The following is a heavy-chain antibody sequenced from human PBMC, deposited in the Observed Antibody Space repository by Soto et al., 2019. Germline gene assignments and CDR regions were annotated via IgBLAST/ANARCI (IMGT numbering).Heavy chain of an antibody. CDR3: ARDSDSGGSCPTAH. Sequence: QVQLVESGGGVVQPGRSLRLSCAASGFTFSSYAMHWVRQAPGKGLEWVAVISYDGSNKYYADSVKGRFTNSRDNSKNTLYLQMNSLRAEDTAVYYCARDSDSGGSCPTAHWGQGTLVTVSS. V-gene: IGHV3-30-3*01. CDR2: ISYDGSNK. J-gene: IGHJ4*02. D-gene: IGHD2-15*01. CDR1: GFTFSSYA.